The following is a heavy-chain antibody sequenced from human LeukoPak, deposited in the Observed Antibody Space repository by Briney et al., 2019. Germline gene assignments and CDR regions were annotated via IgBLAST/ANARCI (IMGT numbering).Heavy chain of an antibody. CDR2: IYPGDSDT. D-gene: IGHD5-24*01. Sequence: GESLKISCKGSGYRFTSYWIVWVRQMPGKGLEWMGIIYPGDSDTRYSPSFQGQVTISADKSINTAYLLWSSLKASDTAIYYCARLGGDGMDVWGKGTTVTISS. CDR1: GYRFTSYW. V-gene: IGHV5-51*01. CDR3: ARLGGDGMDV. J-gene: IGHJ6*03.